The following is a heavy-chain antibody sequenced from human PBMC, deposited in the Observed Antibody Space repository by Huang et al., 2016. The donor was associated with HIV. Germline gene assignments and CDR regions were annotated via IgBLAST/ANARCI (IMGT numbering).Heavy chain of an antibody. D-gene: IGHD6-6*01. CDR1: GYTFISYG. V-gene: IGHV1-18*04. J-gene: IGHJ5*02. Sequence: QVQLVQSGPEVSKPGASVKVSCKASGYTFISYGINWVRQAPGQGLEWMGWISVSNGNTNYAQKFQGRVTITADKATSTVDLDLRSLRSDDTALYYCARGSIALPKWFDPWGQGTLVTVSS. CDR3: ARGSIALPKWFDP. CDR2: ISVSNGNT.